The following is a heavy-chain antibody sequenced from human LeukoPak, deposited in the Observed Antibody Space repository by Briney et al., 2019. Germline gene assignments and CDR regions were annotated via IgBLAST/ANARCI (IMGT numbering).Heavy chain of an antibody. CDR3: VVAGYCSGGSCLKDV. Sequence: GGSLRLSCAASGFTFSTYTMTWVRQGPGKGLEWVSSISVSGGDTFSADSVKGRFTISRDNSKNTLYLQMNSLRAEDTAVYYCVVAGYCSGGSCLKDVWGKGTTVTVSS. CDR2: ISVSGGDT. V-gene: IGHV3-23*01. J-gene: IGHJ6*04. D-gene: IGHD2-15*01. CDR1: GFTFSTYT.